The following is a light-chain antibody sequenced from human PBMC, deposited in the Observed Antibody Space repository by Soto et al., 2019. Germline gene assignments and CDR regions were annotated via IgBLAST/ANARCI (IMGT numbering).Light chain of an antibody. CDR3: QQYGSSGT. CDR2: GAS. V-gene: IGKV3-20*01. Sequence: IGVSMSAGTVSLSPGERATLSCRASQSVSNNYSAWYQQKPGQAPRLLIYGASNRPTGIPDRFSGSGSGTDFTLTISILEPEDFAVYCCQQYGSSGTFGQGTKVDI. J-gene: IGKJ1*01. CDR1: QSVSNNY.